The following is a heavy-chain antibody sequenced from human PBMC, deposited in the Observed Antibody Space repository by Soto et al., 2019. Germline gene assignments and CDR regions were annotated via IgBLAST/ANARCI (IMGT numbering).Heavy chain of an antibody. CDR2: ISYDGSNK. CDR3: ASRLVRGVIMGALGY. CDR1: GFTFSSYA. D-gene: IGHD3-10*01. V-gene: IGHV3-30-3*01. Sequence: PGGSLRLSCAASGFTFSSYAMHWVRQAPGKGLEWVAVISYDGSNKYYADSVKGRFTISRDNSKNTLYLQMNSLRAEDTAVYYCASRLVRGVIMGALGYWGQGTLVTVSS. J-gene: IGHJ4*02.